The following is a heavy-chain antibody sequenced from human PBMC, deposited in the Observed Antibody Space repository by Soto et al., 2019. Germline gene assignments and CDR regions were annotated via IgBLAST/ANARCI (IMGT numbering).Heavy chain of an antibody. V-gene: IGHV1-69*13. CDR2: IIPIFGTA. CDR1: GGTFSSYA. D-gene: IGHD3-10*01. Sequence: SVKVSCKASGGTFSSYAISWVRQAPGQGLEWMGGIIPIFGTANYAQKFQGRVTITADESTSTAYMELSSLRSEDTAVYYCASRTHRGSGSLLDYYYYGMDLWGKGTTVTVSS. J-gene: IGHJ6*04. CDR3: ASRTHRGSGSLLDYYYYGMDL.